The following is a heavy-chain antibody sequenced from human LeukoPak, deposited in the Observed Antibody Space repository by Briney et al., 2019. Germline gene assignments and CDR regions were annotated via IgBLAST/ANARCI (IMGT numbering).Heavy chain of an antibody. J-gene: IGHJ4*02. CDR1: GFTFSNYW. D-gene: IGHD6-13*01. V-gene: IGHV3-74*01. CDR2: ISSDGSST. Sequence: PGGSLRLSCAASGFTFSNYWMHWVRQAPGKGLVWVSRISSDGSSTSYADSVKGRFTISRDNAKNTLYLQVSSLRAEDTAVYYCAKSRWATAGTDYWGQGTLVTVSS. CDR3: AKSRWATAGTDY.